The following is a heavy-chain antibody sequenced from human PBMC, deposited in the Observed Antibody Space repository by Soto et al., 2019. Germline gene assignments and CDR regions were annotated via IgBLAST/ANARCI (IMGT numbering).Heavy chain of an antibody. CDR3: AACSGYSLEWFDP. Sequence: QVQLVQSGAEVKKPGSSVKVSCKASGGTFSSYAISWVRQAPGQGLEWMGGIITIFGTANDAQKFQGRVTINADESTSRAYMELSSLRSQETAVYYCAACSGYSLEWFDPWCQGTLFTVSS. V-gene: IGHV1-69*01. CDR1: GGTFSSYA. D-gene: IGHD3-22*01. J-gene: IGHJ5*02. CDR2: IITIFGTA.